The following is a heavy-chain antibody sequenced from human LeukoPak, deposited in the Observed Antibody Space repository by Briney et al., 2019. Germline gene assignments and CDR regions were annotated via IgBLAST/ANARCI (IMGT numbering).Heavy chain of an antibody. J-gene: IGHJ4*02. D-gene: IGHD3-22*01. V-gene: IGHV1-18*01. CDR3: ARDLYYSDSSGPLDRYFDC. Sequence: ASVKVSSKASGYTFTSYGISWVRQAPGQGLEWMGWISAYNGHTNYAQKFQGRVTMTTDTSTSTAYMELRSLRSDDTAVYFCARDLYYSDSSGPLDRYFDCWGQGTLVTVSS. CDR1: GYTFTSYG. CDR2: ISAYNGHT.